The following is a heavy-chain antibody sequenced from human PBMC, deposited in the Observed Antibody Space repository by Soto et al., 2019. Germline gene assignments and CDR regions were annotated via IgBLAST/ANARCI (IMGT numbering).Heavy chain of an antibody. CDR2: IWYDGSNK. CDR3: AKDHTYGDYSGDYFDY. V-gene: IGHV3-33*06. J-gene: IGHJ4*02. Sequence: GGSLRLSCAASGFTFSSYGMHWVRQAPGKGLEWVAVIWYDGSNKYYADSVKGRFTISRDNSKNTLYLQMNSLRAEDTAVYYCAKDHTYGDYSGDYFDYWGQGTLVTVSS. D-gene: IGHD4-17*01. CDR1: GFTFSSYG.